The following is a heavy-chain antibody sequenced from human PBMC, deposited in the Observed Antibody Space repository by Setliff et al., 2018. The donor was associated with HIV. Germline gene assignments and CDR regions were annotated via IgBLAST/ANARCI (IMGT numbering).Heavy chain of an antibody. CDR1: GGAISRRSYY. V-gene: IGHV4-39*01. CDR2: ISYTGKS. Sequence: SETLSLTSTVSGGAISRRSYYWGCIRQPPGKGRQCIGIISYTGKSYYNPVLKRRVTVSVDTSKNQFSLKLSSVTAADTAVYYCARHDMRHYDFRSGSPAHWFDPWGQGTLVTVSS. CDR3: ARHDMRHYDFRSGSPAHWFDP. D-gene: IGHD3-3*01. J-gene: IGHJ5*02.